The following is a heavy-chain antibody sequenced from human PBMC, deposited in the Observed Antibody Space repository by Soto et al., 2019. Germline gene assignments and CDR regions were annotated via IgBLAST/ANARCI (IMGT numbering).Heavy chain of an antibody. CDR2: IKQDGSEK. CDR3: AKQWELLHREDVFDI. J-gene: IGHJ3*02. CDR1: GFTFSSYW. Sequence: PGGSLRLSCAASGFTFSSYWMSWVRQAPGKGLEWVANIKQDGSEKYYVDSVKGRFTISRDNAKNSLYLQMNSLRAEDTAVYYCAKQWELLHREDVFDIWGQGTMDTFSS. V-gene: IGHV3-7*05. D-gene: IGHD1-26*01.